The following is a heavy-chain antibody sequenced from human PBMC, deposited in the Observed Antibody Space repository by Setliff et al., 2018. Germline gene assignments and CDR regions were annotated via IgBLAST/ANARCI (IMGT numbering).Heavy chain of an antibody. V-gene: IGHV4-38-2*01. Sequence: WETLSLTCAVSGYSISSGYNWGWIRQPPGKGLEWIASIYYRGSTSYNSSLKSRVSISVDTSKNQFPLNLNSVTAADTAVYYCATLTGDRGVDYWGQGRLVTVSS. D-gene: IGHD7-27*01. CDR1: GYSISSGYN. CDR3: ATLTGDRGVDY. J-gene: IGHJ4*02. CDR2: IYYRGST.